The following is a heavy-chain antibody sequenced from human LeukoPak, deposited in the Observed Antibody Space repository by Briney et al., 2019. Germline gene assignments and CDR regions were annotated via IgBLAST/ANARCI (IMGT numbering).Heavy chain of an antibody. Sequence: GGSLRLSCTASGFTFGDYAMSWFRQAPGKGLEWVGFIRSKAYGGTTEYAASVKGRFTISRDDSKSIAYLQMNSLKTEDTAVYYCTSDYYYDSSGYSVWGYWGQGTLVTVSS. CDR3: TSDYYYDSSGYSVWGY. V-gene: IGHV3-49*03. CDR1: GFTFGDYA. CDR2: IRSKAYGGTT. D-gene: IGHD3-22*01. J-gene: IGHJ4*02.